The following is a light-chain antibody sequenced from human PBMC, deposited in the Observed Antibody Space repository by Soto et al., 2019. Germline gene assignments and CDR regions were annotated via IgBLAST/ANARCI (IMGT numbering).Light chain of an antibody. CDR3: SSFASSNTWV. Sequence: QSARTQPPSASGSPGQSVTTSCTGTSSDVGAYNYVSWYQQHAGKAPKLVIYEVTKRPSGVPDRFSGSKSANTASLTVSGLQAEDEADYYCSSFASSNTWVFGGGTKLTVL. V-gene: IGLV2-8*01. CDR2: EVT. CDR1: SSDVGAYNY. J-gene: IGLJ3*02.